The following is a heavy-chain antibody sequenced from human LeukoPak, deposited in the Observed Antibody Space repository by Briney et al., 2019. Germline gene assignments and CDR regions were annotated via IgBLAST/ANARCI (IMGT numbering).Heavy chain of an antibody. V-gene: IGHV3-30-3*01. D-gene: IGHD3-10*01. CDR2: ISYDGSNK. CDR1: GXTFSSYA. J-gene: IGHJ4*02. CDR3: ESSTSYSGSVH. Sequence: SGXTFSSYAMHGGRQAPGKGREWGAVISYDGSNKYYADAVKGGVTISRENKKNTLYLQMNGLRAEDTAVYYCESSTSYSGSVHWGQGPLVTVSS.